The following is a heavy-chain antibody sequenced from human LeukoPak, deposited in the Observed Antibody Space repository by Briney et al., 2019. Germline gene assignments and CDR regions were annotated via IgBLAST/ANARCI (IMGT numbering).Heavy chain of an antibody. Sequence: PGGSLRLSCAASGFTFSSYDMHWVRQATGKGLEWVSAIGTAGDTYYPGSVKGRFTISRENAKTSLYLQMNSLRAGDTAVYYCARWGYYYGMDVWGQGTTVTVSS. J-gene: IGHJ6*02. V-gene: IGHV3-13*01. CDR3: ARWGYYYGMDV. CDR1: GFTFSSYD. CDR2: IGTAGDT. D-gene: IGHD3-16*01.